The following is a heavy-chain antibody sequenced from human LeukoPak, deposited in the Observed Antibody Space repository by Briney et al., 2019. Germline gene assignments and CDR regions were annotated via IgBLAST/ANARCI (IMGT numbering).Heavy chain of an antibody. D-gene: IGHD1-26*01. V-gene: IGHV3-48*02. CDR3: ASSGSYRFDY. CDR2: ITVSGTAM. Sequence: GGSLRLSCAASGFTFSSYSMNWVRQAPGKGLEWVSHITVSGTAMFYADSVKGRFTISRDNAKNSLYLQMNSLRDEDTAVYYCASSGSYRFDYWGQGTLVTVSS. J-gene: IGHJ4*02. CDR1: GFTFSSYS.